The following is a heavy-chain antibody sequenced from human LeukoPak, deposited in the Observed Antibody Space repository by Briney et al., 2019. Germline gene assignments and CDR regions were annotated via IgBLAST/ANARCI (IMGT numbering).Heavy chain of an antibody. J-gene: IGHJ4*02. V-gene: IGHV3-30*18. CDR2: ISYDGSKK. CDR1: GIPLSGYC. CDR3: AKDHGGSFDY. D-gene: IGHD4-23*01. Sequence: GSLRTSRXASGIPLSGYCLHRVRQGPGKGLGWAAFISYDGSKKYYADSVKGRFTISRDNSKNTLYLQMNTLGAEGTAVYYCAKDHGGSFDYWGQGTLVTVSS.